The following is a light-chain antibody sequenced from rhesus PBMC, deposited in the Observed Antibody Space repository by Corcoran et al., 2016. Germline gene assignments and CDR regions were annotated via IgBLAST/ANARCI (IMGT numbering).Light chain of an antibody. J-gene: IGKJ1*01. V-gene: IGKV3-10*01. CDR2: GAS. CDR3: YQHSSGWT. Sequence: QVILTQSPATLSLSPGERATLSCRASQSVSSYLAWYQQKPGQAPRLLMHGASSRATGIPDRFRCSGSGTGFTLPISSVGPEDVGVYHCYQHSSGWTFGQGTKVEI. CDR1: QSVSSY.